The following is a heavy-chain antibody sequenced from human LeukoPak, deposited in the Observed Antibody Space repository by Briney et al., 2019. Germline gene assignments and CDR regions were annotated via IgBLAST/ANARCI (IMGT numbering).Heavy chain of an antibody. CDR3: ARAPSYNWKYYYYYMDV. CDR2: INANSGGT. CDR1: GYTFADYF. Sequence: GASVKVSCKTSGYTFADYFIHWVRQAPGQGLEWMGRINANSGGTEYEQKFQGRVTMTRDTSISTAYVEVNWLISDDTAIYYCARAPSYNWKYYYYYMDVWGKGTTVTVSS. J-gene: IGHJ6*03. V-gene: IGHV1-2*06. D-gene: IGHD1-20*01.